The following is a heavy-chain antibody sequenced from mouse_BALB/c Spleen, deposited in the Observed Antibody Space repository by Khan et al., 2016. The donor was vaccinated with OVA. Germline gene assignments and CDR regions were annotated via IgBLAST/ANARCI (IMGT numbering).Heavy chain of an antibody. D-gene: IGHD2-14*01. CDR2: INPDSSTI. J-gene: IGHJ3*01. CDR3: ARACRYDGRAWFAY. CDR1: GFDFSRYW. V-gene: IGHV4-1*02. Sequence: EVKLLESGGGLVQPGGSLKLSCAASGFDFSRYWMSWVRQAPGKGLEWIGEINPDSSTINYTPSLKDKFIISRDNAKNTLYLQMSKVRSEDTVLYYCARACRYDGRAWFAYWGQGTLVTVSA.